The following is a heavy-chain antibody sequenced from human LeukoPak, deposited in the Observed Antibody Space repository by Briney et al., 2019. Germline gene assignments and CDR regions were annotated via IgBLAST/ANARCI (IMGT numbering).Heavy chain of an antibody. V-gene: IGHV3-23*01. J-gene: IGHJ4*02. D-gene: IGHD6-13*01. CDR3: AKVWGSSWYEGSAHCDY. CDR2: ISGSGGST. Sequence: PGGSLRLSCAAPGFTFSSYAMSWVRQAPGKGLEWVSGISGSGGSTYYADSVKGRFTTSRDNSKNMVYLQMNSLRAEDTAVYYCAKVWGSSWYEGSAHCDYWGQGTLVTVSS. CDR1: GFTFSSYA.